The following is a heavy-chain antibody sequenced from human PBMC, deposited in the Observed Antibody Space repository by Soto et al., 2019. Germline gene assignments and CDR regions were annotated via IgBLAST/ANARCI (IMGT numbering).Heavy chain of an antibody. D-gene: IGHD3-22*01. Sequence: SETLSLTCTVSGGSISSGGYYWSWIRQHPGKGLEWIGYIYYSGSTYYNPSLKSRVTISVDTSKNQFSLKLSSVTAADTAVYYCAREENYYDSSGYLNWFDPWGQGTLVTVS. CDR2: IYYSGST. V-gene: IGHV4-31*03. J-gene: IGHJ5*02. CDR1: GGSISSGGYY. CDR3: AREENYYDSSGYLNWFDP.